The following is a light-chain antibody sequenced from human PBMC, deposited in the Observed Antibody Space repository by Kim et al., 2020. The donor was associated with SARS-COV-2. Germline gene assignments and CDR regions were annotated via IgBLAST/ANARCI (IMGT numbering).Light chain of an antibody. V-gene: IGLV1-44*01. J-gene: IGLJ3*02. CDR1: SSNIGTKS. Sequence: QSALTQPPSASGTPGQRVTISCSGSSSNIGTKSVNWYQSLPGTAPKLLIYAIDQRPSGVPDRFSASKSGTTASLAISGLQSQDEATYYCAAWDDTLPAWVFGGGTKVTVL. CDR2: AID. CDR3: AAWDDTLPAWV.